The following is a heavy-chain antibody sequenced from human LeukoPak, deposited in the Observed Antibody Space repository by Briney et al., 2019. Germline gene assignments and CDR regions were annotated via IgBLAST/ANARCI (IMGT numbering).Heavy chain of an antibody. CDR3: ARVQVGDIVATWDYYYGMDV. J-gene: IGHJ6*02. D-gene: IGHD5-12*01. V-gene: IGHV3-23*01. CDR1: GFNFGFYA. CDR2: IVDSGDTT. Sequence: PGGSLRLSCSASGFNFGFYAMSWVRQAPGKGLEWVSAIVDSGDTTYYADSVKGRFTISRDNSKNTLYLQMNSLRAEDTAVYYCARVQVGDIVATWDYYYGMDVWGQGTTVTVSS.